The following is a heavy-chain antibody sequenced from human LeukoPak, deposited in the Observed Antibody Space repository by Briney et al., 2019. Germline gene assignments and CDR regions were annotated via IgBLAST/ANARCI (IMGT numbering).Heavy chain of an antibody. CDR1: GFTFDDYG. Sequence: GGSLRLSCAASGFTFDDYGMSWVRQAPGKGLEWVSGINWNGGSTGYADSVKGRFTISRDNAKNSLYLQMNSLRAEDTALYYCARVFQNMAYYYDSSGYYDQVYWYFDLWGRGTLVTVSS. D-gene: IGHD3-22*01. CDR2: INWNGGST. CDR3: ARVFQNMAYYYDSSGYYDQVYWYFDL. V-gene: IGHV3-20*04. J-gene: IGHJ2*01.